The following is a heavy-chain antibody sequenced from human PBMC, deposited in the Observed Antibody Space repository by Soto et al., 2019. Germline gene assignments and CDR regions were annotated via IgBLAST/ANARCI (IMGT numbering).Heavy chain of an antibody. CDR2: ISAYNGNT. V-gene: IGHV1-18*01. CDR3: ARGILVVPAAILHWFDP. Sequence: QVQLVQSGAEVKKPGASVKVSCKASGYTFTSYGISWVRQAPGQGLEWMGWISAYNGNTNYAQKLHVRVTMTTDTSKSTANMVMSGLRSDDTAVNYCARGILVVPAAILHWFDPWGQGTLVTVSS. J-gene: IGHJ5*02. CDR1: GYTFTSYG. D-gene: IGHD2-2*01.